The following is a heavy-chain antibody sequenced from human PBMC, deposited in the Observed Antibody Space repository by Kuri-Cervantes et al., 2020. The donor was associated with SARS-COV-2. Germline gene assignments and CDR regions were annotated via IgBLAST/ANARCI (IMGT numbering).Heavy chain of an antibody. J-gene: IGHJ4*02. Sequence: ASVKVSCKASGYTFTGYYMHWVRQAPGQGLEWMGWINPNNVITNYARNFQGRVTMTRDTSISTAYMELSSLRSDDTAIYYCARQLGDGINYYFDYWGQGALVTVSS. CDR3: ARQLGDGINYYFDY. CDR1: GYTFTGYY. V-gene: IGHV1-2*02. D-gene: IGHD1-1*01. CDR2: INPNNVIT.